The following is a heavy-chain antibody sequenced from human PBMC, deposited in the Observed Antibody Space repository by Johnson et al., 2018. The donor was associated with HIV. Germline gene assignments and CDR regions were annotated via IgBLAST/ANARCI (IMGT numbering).Heavy chain of an antibody. D-gene: IGHD6-25*01. Sequence: QVQLVESGGGLVKPGGSLRLSCAASGFTFSSCAMHWVRQAPGKGLEWVAVISYDGSNKYYADSVKGRFTISRDNSKNTLYLQMNRLRAEDTAFYYCARESGQAFDVWGQGTMVTVSS. CDR1: GFTFSSCA. CDR2: ISYDGSNK. J-gene: IGHJ3*01. CDR3: ARESGQAFDV. V-gene: IGHV3-30-3*01.